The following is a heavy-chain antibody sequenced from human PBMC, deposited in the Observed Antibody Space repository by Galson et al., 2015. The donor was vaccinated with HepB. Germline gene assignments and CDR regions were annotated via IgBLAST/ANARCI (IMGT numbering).Heavy chain of an antibody. CDR1: GFTFSDYY. CDR3: AKLVPPDP. J-gene: IGHJ5*02. CDR2: ISSSSSYT. Sequence: SLRISCAASGFTFSDYYMSWIRQAPGKGLEWVSYISSSSSYTNYADSVKGRFTISRDNSKNTLYLQMNSLRAEDTAVYYCAKLVPPDPWGQGTLGTVSS. V-gene: IGHV3-11*06.